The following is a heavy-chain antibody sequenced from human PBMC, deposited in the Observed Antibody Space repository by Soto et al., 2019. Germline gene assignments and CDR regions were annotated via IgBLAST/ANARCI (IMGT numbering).Heavy chain of an antibody. D-gene: IGHD3-16*01. V-gene: IGHV3-21*01. CDR3: ARDNLAFQGAFDL. CDR2: ITGTSAFT. J-gene: IGHJ4*02. Sequence: LRLSCAASGFVFSDFQFNWVRQAPGGGLEWLSSITGTSAFTEYAESIEGRFTISRDNPNKLLFLHMDNLRPEDTSVYYCARDNLAFQGAFDLWGQGTLVTVSS. CDR1: GFVFSDFQ.